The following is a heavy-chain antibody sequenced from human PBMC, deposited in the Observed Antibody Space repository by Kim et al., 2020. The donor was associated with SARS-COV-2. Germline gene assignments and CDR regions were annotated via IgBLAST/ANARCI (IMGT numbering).Heavy chain of an antibody. CDR2: IYYSGDT. D-gene: IGHD1-26*01. CDR1: GGSISSYY. Sequence: SETLSLTCTVSGGSISSYYWSWIRQTPGEGLEWIGFIYYSGDTKSNPSLKSRVTISIDTSKNQLSLKLTSVTVADTAVYYCARQRTGSYWPVFDYWGQGALVTVSS. J-gene: IGHJ4*02. V-gene: IGHV4-59*08. CDR3: ARQRTGSYWPVFDY.